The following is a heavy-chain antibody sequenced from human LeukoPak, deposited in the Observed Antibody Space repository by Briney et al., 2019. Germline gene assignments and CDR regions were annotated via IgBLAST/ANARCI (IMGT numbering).Heavy chain of an antibody. CDR3: ARRGITIFGVLTGGYFDY. Sequence: SETLSLTCTVSGGSINSNSFYWGWARQPPGRGLERIGIGSLSYTGSTYYSPSLKSRITISVDMSKSQSSLKLSSVTAADTGVYYCARRGITIFGVLTGGYFDYWGQGTLVTVSS. CDR2: LSYTGST. D-gene: IGHD3-3*01. CDR1: GGSINSNSFY. V-gene: IGHV4-39*01. J-gene: IGHJ4*02.